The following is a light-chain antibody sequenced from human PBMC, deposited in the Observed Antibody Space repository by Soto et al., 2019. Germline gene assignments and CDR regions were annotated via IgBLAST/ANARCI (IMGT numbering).Light chain of an antibody. CDR1: SSNIGNNA. CDR3: ESWDDSLSGHV. J-gene: IGLJ1*01. V-gene: IGLV1-36*01. Sequence: QSVLTQPPSVSEAPRQRVTISCSGSSSNIGNNAVNWYQQLPGKTPKLLIYYDDMRPSGVSDRFSGSKSGTSASLAIIGLQAEDEADYYCESWDDSLSGHVFGTGTKLTVL. CDR2: YDD.